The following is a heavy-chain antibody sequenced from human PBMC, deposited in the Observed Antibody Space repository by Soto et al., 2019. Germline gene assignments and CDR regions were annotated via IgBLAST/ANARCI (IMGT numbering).Heavy chain of an antibody. CDR1: GFTFGNYW. CDR2: MNSDGSTT. D-gene: IGHD1-26*01. Sequence: PGGSLRLSCAASGFTFGNYWMHWVRQAPGKGLEWVSRMNSDGSTTNYADSVKGRFTISRDNSKNTLYLQMNSLRAEDTAVYYCARNPVWYSGRYFDYWGQGTLVTVSS. V-gene: IGHV3-74*01. CDR3: ARNPVWYSGRYFDY. J-gene: IGHJ4*02.